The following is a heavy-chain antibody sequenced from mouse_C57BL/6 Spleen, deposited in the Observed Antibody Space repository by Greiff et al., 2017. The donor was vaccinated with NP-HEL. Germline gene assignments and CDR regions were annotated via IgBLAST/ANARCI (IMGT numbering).Heavy chain of an antibody. J-gene: IGHJ2*01. V-gene: IGHV1-80*01. D-gene: IGHD2-5*01. CDR1: GYAFSSYW. CDR3: ASGYSNPYYFDY. CDR2: IYPGDGDT. Sequence: QVQLQQSGAELVKPGASVKISCKASGYAFSSYWMNWVKQRPGKGLEWIGKIYPGDGDTNYNGKFKGKATLTADKSSSPAYMQLSSLTSEDSAVYFCASGYSNPYYFDYWGPGTTLTVSS.